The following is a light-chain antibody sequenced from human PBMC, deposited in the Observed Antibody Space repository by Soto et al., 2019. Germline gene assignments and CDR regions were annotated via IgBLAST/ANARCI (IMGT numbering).Light chain of an antibody. Sequence: QSALTQPASVSGSPGQSITISCTGTSSDVGSYNLVSWYQQHPGKAPKLMIYDVSKRPSGVPDRFSGSKSGNTASLTISGLQAEDEADDYCCSYAGSYTRVFGGGTKLPS. CDR1: SSDVGSYNL. J-gene: IGLJ2*01. CDR3: CSYAGSYTRV. CDR2: DVS. V-gene: IGLV2-11*01.